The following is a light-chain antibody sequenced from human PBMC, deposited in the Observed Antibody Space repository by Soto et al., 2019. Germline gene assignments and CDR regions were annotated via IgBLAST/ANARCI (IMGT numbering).Light chain of an antibody. CDR1: QGIRGA. J-gene: IGKJ5*01. V-gene: IGKV1-13*02. CDR3: HQFNSYPIT. Sequence: AIQLTQSPSSLSASVGDRVTITCRASQGIRGALAWYQQRPGKPPKMLIYDVSKLERGVPSRFSGSSSGTDFTLTISSLQAEDFATYYCHQFNSYPITFGQGTRLEIK. CDR2: DVS.